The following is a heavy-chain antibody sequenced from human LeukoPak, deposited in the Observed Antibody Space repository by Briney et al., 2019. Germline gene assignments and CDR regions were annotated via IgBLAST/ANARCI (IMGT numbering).Heavy chain of an antibody. CDR2: INPNSGGT. V-gene: IGHV1-2*02. D-gene: IGHD6-19*01. CDR3: ARGGSSGWRTPNDDY. Sequence: ASVTVSCKTSGYTFTGYYMHWVRQAPGQGLEWMGWINPNSGGTNYAQKFQGRVTMTRDTSISTAYMELSSLRSDDTAVYYCARGGSSGWRTPNDDYWGQGTLVTVSS. CDR1: GYTFTGYY. J-gene: IGHJ4*02.